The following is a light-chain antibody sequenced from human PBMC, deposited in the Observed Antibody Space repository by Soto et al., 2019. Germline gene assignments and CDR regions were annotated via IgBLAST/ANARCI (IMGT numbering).Light chain of an antibody. V-gene: IGLV2-23*03. J-gene: IGLJ2*01. CDR1: SSDVGSYNL. Sequence: QSALTQPASVSGSPGQSITISCTGTSSDVGSYNLVSWYQQHPGKAPKLMIYEGSKRPSGVSNRFSGSKSGNTASLTISGLQAEDEADYYCGSYGGSSTFEVFGGGTKLTVL. CDR3: GSYGGSSTFEV. CDR2: EGS.